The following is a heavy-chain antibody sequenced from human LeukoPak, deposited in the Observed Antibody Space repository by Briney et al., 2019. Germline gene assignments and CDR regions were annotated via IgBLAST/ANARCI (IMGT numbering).Heavy chain of an antibody. CDR3: ARDHTETSSLNFRNYYYYGMDI. J-gene: IGHJ6*02. CDR2: IYYSGTT. Sequence: SETLSLTCTVSGGSISSYYWSWIRQPPGKGLEWIGYIYYSGTTNYNPSLKSRVTISVDTSKNQFSLKLSSVTAADTAIYYCARDHTETSSLNFRNYYYYGMDIWGQGTTVIVSS. CDR1: GGSISSYY. V-gene: IGHV4-59*12. D-gene: IGHD4-4*01.